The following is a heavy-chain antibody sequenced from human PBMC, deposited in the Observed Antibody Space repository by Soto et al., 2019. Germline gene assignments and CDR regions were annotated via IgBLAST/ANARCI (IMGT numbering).Heavy chain of an antibody. D-gene: IGHD3-3*01. Sequence: GGSLRLSCAASGFTFSDYYMSWIRQAPGKGLEWVSYISSSGSTIYYADSVKGRFTISRDNAKNSLYLQMNSLRAEDTAVYYCARDVTGITIFGVSEGGFDPWGQGTLVTVSS. J-gene: IGHJ5*02. CDR1: GFTFSDYY. CDR3: ARDVTGITIFGVSEGGFDP. CDR2: ISSSGSTI. V-gene: IGHV3-11*01.